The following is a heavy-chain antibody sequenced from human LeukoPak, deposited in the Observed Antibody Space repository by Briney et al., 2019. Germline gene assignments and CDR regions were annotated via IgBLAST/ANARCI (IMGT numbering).Heavy chain of an antibody. CDR1: GYTFTSYY. D-gene: IGHD3-22*01. Sequence: GASVKVSCKASGYTFTSYYLHWVRQAPGQGLEWMGVIHPSESSTIYAQKFQDRVTMTRDTSTTTVYMELSSLRSEYTAVYYCARDRIVVGGLGAFAIWGQGTMVTVSS. CDR2: IHPSESST. V-gene: IGHV1-46*01. CDR3: ARDRIVVGGLGAFAI. J-gene: IGHJ3*02.